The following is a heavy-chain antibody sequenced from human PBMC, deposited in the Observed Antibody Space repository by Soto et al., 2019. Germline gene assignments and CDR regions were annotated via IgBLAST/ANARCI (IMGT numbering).Heavy chain of an antibody. CDR1: GFSLSTNGVG. J-gene: IGHJ1*01. CDR3: AHRFGRPTGDSSGHHSECFQY. CDR2: IYWDDDK. Sequence: QITLKESGPTLVKPTQTLTLTCTFSGFSLSTNGVGVGWIRQPPGKALEWLALIYWDDDKRYSPSLKSRLTVTRDHSKNRVVLTMTNMDPLDTATYYCAHRFGRPTGDSSGHHSECFQYWGQGTLVTVSS. V-gene: IGHV2-5*02. D-gene: IGHD3-22*01.